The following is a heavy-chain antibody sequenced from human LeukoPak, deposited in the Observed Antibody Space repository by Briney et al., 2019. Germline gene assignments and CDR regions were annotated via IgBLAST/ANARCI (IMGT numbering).Heavy chain of an antibody. V-gene: IGHV1-69*05. CDR1: GATFSSYA. CDR2: IIPIFVTA. D-gene: IGHD3-10*01. Sequence: ASVTVSCKASGATFSSYAISWVRQAPGQRLEWRGGIIPIFVTANYAQKFQCRVTITTDESTSTAYMELSSLRSEDTAVYCCAGGRSYGSGSYYGYYYYMDVWGKGTTVTVSS. J-gene: IGHJ6*03. CDR3: AGGRSYGSGSYYGYYYYMDV.